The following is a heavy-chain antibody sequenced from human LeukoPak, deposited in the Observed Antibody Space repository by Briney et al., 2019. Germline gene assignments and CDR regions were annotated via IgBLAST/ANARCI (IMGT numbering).Heavy chain of an antibody. CDR3: AKDADSSSSGVVDY. D-gene: IGHD6-6*01. CDR2: IWYGGSNK. J-gene: IGHJ4*02. Sequence: GGSLRLSCAASGFTFSSYGMHWVRQAPGKGLEWVAVIWYGGSNKYYADSVKGRFTISRDNSKNTLYLQMNSLRAEDTAVYYCAKDADSSSSGVVDYWGQGTLVTVSS. V-gene: IGHV3-30*02. CDR1: GFTFSSYG.